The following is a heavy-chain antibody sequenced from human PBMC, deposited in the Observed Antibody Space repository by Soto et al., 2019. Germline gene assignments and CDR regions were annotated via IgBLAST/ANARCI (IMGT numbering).Heavy chain of an antibody. CDR2: INPNSGGT. J-gene: IGHJ4*02. CDR1: GYTFTGYY. V-gene: IGHV1-2*02. D-gene: IGHD3-10*01. CDR3: ARDPRGDYGSGSYYLDY. Sequence: ASVKVSCKASGYTFTGYYMHWVRQAPGQGLEWMGWINPNSGGTNYAQKFQGRVTMTRDTSISTAYMELSRLRSDDTAVYYCARDPRGDYGSGSYYLDYWGQGTLVTVSS.